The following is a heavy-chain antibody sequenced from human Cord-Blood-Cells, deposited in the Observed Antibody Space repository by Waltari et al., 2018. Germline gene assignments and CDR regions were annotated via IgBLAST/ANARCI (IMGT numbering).Heavy chain of an antibody. J-gene: IGHJ4*02. Sequence: EVQLVESGGGLVQPGGSLKLSCAASGLTCSGSAMHWVRQASGKGVEWVGRIGNKANSYATANAATVKGRLTTSRDDSKNTAYLQMNSLKTEDTAVYYCTRGDADYWGQGTLVTVSS. CDR3: TRGDADY. D-gene: IGHD3-10*01. CDR1: GLTCSGSA. V-gene: IGHV3-73*02. CDR2: IGNKANSYAT.